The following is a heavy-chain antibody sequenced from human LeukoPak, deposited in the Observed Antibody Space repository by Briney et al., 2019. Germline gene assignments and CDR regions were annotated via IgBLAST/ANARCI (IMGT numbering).Heavy chain of an antibody. CDR1: GGSISSSSYY. CDR3: ARVDIVVVPSTNFDN. Sequence: PSETLSLTCTVSGGSISSSSYYWGWIRQPPGKGLEWIGSINYSGNTYYNPSLKSRVTMSVDTSKNQFSLKLSSVTAADTAVYYCARVDIVVVPSTNFDNWGQGTLVAVPS. J-gene: IGHJ4*02. CDR2: INYSGNT. D-gene: IGHD2-2*01. V-gene: IGHV4-39*01.